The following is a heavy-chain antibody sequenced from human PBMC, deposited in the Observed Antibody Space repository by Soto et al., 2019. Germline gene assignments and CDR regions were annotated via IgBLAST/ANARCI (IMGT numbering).Heavy chain of an antibody. CDR3: ARGYYYGSGSYYLDYYYYGMDV. D-gene: IGHD3-10*01. Sequence: SLTCTVSVCSISSYYWSWIRQPAGKGLEWIGRIYTSGSTNYNPSLKSRVTMSVDTSKNQFSLKLSSVTAADTAVYYCARGYYYGSGSYYLDYYYYGMDVWGQGTTVTVSS. CDR2: IYTSGST. CDR1: VCSISSYY. V-gene: IGHV4-4*07. J-gene: IGHJ6*02.